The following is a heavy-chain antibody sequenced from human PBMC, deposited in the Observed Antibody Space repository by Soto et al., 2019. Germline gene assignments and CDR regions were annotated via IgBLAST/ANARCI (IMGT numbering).Heavy chain of an antibody. CDR3: ARSTRVTSLAYFDY. V-gene: IGHV1-18*04. D-gene: IGHD4-17*01. CDR2: ISAYNGNT. CDR1: GYTFTSYG. Sequence: ASVKVSCKASGYTFTSYGMSWVRQTPGQGLEWMGWISAYNGNTNYAQKLQGRVTMTTDTSTSTAYMELRSLRSDDTAVYYCARSTRVTSLAYFDYWGQGTLVTVSS. J-gene: IGHJ4*02.